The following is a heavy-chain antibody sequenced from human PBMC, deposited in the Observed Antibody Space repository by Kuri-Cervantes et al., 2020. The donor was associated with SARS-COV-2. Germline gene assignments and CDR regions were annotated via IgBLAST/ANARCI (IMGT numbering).Heavy chain of an antibody. Sequence: ASVKVSCKASGYTFTSYGISWVRQAPGQGLEWMGWISAYNGNTNYAQKLQGRVTMTIDTSTSTAYMELRSLRSDDTAVYYCASAIAVAGQGAFDIWGQGTMVTVSS. CDR2: ISAYNGNT. D-gene: IGHD6-19*01. V-gene: IGHV1-18*04. CDR3: ASAIAVAGQGAFDI. J-gene: IGHJ3*02. CDR1: GYTFTSYG.